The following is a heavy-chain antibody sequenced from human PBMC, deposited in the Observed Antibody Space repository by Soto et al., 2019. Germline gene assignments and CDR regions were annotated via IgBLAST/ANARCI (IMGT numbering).Heavy chain of an antibody. D-gene: IGHD2-2*01. Sequence: QVQLQESGPGLVKPSQTLSLTCTVSGGSISSGGYYWSWIRQHPGKGLEWIGYIYYSGSTYYNPSPKSRVTISVDTSKNQFSLKLSSVTAADTAVYYCARDTLPAAWVNYYGMDVWGQGTTVTVSS. CDR2: IYYSGST. V-gene: IGHV4-31*03. J-gene: IGHJ6*02. CDR3: ARDTLPAAWVNYYGMDV. CDR1: GGSISSGGYY.